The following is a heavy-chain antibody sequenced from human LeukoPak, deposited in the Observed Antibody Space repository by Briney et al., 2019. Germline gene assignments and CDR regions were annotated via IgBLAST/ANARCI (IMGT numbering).Heavy chain of an antibody. V-gene: IGHV4-59*01. D-gene: IGHD1-7*01. CDR3: VRDRELNY. CDR1: GVSISIYY. J-gene: IGHJ4*02. Sequence: ETLSLTCTVSGVSISIYYWSWIRQPPGKGLEWIGYICNSGSTSYNPSLKSRATISADTSKNQFSLKLSSVTAADTAVYYCVRDRELNYWGQGTLVTVSS. CDR2: ICNSGST.